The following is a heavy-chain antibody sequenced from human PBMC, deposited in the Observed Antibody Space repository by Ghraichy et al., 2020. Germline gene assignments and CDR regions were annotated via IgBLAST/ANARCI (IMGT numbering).Heavy chain of an antibody. D-gene: IGHD1-26*01. CDR1: GFTFSSYV. Sequence: GSLRLSCAASGFTFSSYVMSWVRQAPGKGLDWVSDISGSGGDIHYADSVKGRFTISRDNSKNTLFLQMNILRPEDTAVYYCARRASGTIYYFDFWGQGTLVTVSS. V-gene: IGHV3-23*01. CDR2: ISGSGGDI. J-gene: IGHJ4*02. CDR3: ARRASGTIYYFDF.